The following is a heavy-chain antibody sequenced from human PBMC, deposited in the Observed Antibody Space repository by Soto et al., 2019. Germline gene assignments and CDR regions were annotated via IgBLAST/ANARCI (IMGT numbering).Heavy chain of an antibody. V-gene: IGHV4-34*01. CDR1: GGSFSGYY. CDR3: AMGLSDYGDYVLHVDYYYGMDV. Sequence: SETLSLTCAVYGGSFSGYYWSWIRQPPGKGLEWIGEINHSGSTNYNPSLKSRVTISVDTSKNQFSLKLSSVTAADTAVYYCAMGLSDYGDYVLHVDYYYGMDVWGQGTTVTVSS. CDR2: INHSGST. D-gene: IGHD4-17*01. J-gene: IGHJ6*02.